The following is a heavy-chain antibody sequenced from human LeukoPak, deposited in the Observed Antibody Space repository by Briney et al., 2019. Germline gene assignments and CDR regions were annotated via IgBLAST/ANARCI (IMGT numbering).Heavy chain of an antibody. V-gene: IGHV4-34*01. CDR2: INHSGST. Sequence: SETLSLTCAVYGGSFSGYYWSWIRQPPGKGLEWIGEINHSGSTNYNPSLKSRVTISVDTSKNQFSLKLSSVTAADTAVYYCARGQWLVRYWGQGTLVTVSS. CDR1: GGSFSGYY. D-gene: IGHD6-19*01. CDR3: ARGQWLVRY. J-gene: IGHJ4*02.